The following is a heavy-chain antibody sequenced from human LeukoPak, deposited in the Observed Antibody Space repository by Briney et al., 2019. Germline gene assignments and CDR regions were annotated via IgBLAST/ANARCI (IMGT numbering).Heavy chain of an antibody. D-gene: IGHD2-15*01. CDR1: GFTFSDTW. V-gene: IGHV3-74*01. Sequence: GGSLRLSCAASGFTFSDTWMHWVRQAPGKGLVWVSRIRSDGSDTRYAESVKGRFTISRDNAKNTLYLQMNSLRAEDTAVYYCAKAPTPVVAATLFHHWGQGTLVTVS. J-gene: IGHJ1*01. CDR3: AKAPTPVVAATLFHH. CDR2: IRSDGSDT.